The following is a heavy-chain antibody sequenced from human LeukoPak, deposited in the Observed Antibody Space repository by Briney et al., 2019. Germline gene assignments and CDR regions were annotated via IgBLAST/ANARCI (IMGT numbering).Heavy chain of an antibody. Sequence: PSETLSLTCTVFGGSISSFYWSWIRQPAGKGLEWIGRIYTSGSTNYNPSLKSRVTMSVDTSKNQFSLKLSSVTAADTAVYYCARDGLSGSGSGGYYYYGMDVWGQGTTVTVSS. CDR1: GGSISSFY. J-gene: IGHJ6*02. D-gene: IGHD3-10*01. CDR2: IYTSGST. CDR3: ARDGLSGSGSGGYYYYGMDV. V-gene: IGHV4-4*07.